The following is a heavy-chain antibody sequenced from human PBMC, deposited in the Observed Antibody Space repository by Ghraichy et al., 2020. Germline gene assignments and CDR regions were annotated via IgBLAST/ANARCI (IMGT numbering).Heavy chain of an antibody. CDR1: GYSFTSYW. Sequence: GESLNISCKGSGYSFTSYWIGWVRQMPGKGLEWMGIIYPGDSDTRYSPSFQGQVTISADKSISTAYLQWSSLKASDTAMYYCARRGYCSGGSCYSRTHDASDIWGQGTMVTVSS. D-gene: IGHD2-15*01. CDR2: IYPGDSDT. V-gene: IGHV5-51*01. CDR3: ARRGYCSGGSCYSRTHDASDI. J-gene: IGHJ3*02.